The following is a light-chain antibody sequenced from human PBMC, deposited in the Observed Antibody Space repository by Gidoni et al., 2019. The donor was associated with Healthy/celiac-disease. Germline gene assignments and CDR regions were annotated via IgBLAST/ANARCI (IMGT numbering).Light chain of an antibody. CDR1: QSISTY. CDR2: AAS. J-gene: IGKJ4*01. CDR3: QQSYSTPRALT. Sequence: DLPLTQSPSSLSASVGDRFTITCRASQSISTYLNWYQQKPGKAPKLLISAASSLQSGVPSRCSGSGSGTDFTLTISSLQPEDFATYYCQQSYSTPRALTFGGGTKVEIK. V-gene: IGKV1-39*01.